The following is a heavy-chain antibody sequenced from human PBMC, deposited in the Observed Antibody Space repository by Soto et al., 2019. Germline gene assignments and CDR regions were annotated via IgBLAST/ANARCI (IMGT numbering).Heavy chain of an antibody. CDR1: GGTFSSYA. V-gene: IGHV1-69*13. J-gene: IGHJ6*02. Sequence: SVKVSCKASGGTFSSYAISWVRQAPGQGLEWMGGTIPIFGTANYAQKFQGRVTITADESTSTAYMELSSLRSEDTAVYYCARQDDDGYSYGVRYGMDVWGQGTTVTVSS. CDR3: ARQDDDGYSYGVRYGMDV. CDR2: TIPIFGTA. D-gene: IGHD5-18*01.